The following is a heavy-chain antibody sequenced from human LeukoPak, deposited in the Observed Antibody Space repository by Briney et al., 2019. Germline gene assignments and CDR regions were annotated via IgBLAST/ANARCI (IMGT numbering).Heavy chain of an antibody. CDR1: GGSFSGYY. J-gene: IGHJ4*02. CDR2: INHSGST. D-gene: IGHD6-13*01. CDR3: ATPRSGGIAAVPFDY. Sequence: SETLSLTCAVYGGSFSGYYWSWIRQPPGKGLEWTGEINHSGSTNYNPSLKSRVTISVDTSKNQFSLKLSSVTAADTAVYYCATPRSGGIAAVPFDYWGQGTLVTVSS. V-gene: IGHV4-34*01.